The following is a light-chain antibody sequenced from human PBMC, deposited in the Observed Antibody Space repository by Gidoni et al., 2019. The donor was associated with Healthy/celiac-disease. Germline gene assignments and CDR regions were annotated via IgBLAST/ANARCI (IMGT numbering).Light chain of an antibody. CDR3: QVWDSSSDRVV. CDR2: YDS. J-gene: IGLJ2*01. Sequence: SYVLTQPPSVSVAPGKTARLTCGGNNIGSKSVHWYQQKPGQAPVLVIYYDSDRPSGIPERFSGSNSGNTATLTISRVEAGDEADYYFQVWDSSSDRVVFGGGTKLTVL. CDR1: NIGSKS. V-gene: IGLV3-21*04.